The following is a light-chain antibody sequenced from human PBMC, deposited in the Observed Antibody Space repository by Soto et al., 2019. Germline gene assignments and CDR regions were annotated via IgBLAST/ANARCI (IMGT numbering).Light chain of an antibody. CDR3: SSYTTSRSVL. CDR1: SSDVGAYDF. J-gene: IGLJ2*01. V-gene: IGLV2-14*01. Sequence: QSALTQPASVSGSPGQSIAISCTGTSSDVGAYDFVSWYQQHPGKAPKVMIYDVNHRPSGVSDRFSGSKSGNTASLTISGLQAEYEADYFCSSYTTSRSVLFGGGTKVTVL. CDR2: DVN.